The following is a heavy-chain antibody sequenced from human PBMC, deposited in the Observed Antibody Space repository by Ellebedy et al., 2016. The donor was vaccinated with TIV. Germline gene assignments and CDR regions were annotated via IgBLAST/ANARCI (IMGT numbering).Heavy chain of an antibody. J-gene: IGHJ3*02. CDR2: INQDGSQK. CDR1: GFSFTSYW. D-gene: IGHD4-17*01. Sequence: GESLKISCGASGFSFTSYWMSWVRQPPGKGLEWVANINQDGSQKYYVDSVRGRFTISRDNAENSLYLQMNSLRAEDTAVYYCATDGSYGDYLSPAHAFENWGQGTVVIVSS. CDR3: ATDGSYGDYLSPAHAFEN. V-gene: IGHV3-7*01.